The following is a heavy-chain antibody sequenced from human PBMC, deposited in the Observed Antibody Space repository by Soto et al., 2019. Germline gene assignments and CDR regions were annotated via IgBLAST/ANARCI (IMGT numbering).Heavy chain of an antibody. CDR2: INPSGGST. V-gene: IGHV1-46*03. Sequence: ASVKVSCKASGYTFTSYYMHWVRQAPGQGLEWMGIINPSGGSTSYAQKFQGRVTMTRDTSTSTVYMELSSLRSEDTAVYYCARDLTNGPAAISSAPYYWGQGTLVTVSS. J-gene: IGHJ4*02. D-gene: IGHD2-2*01. CDR3: ARDLTNGPAAISSAPYY. CDR1: GYTFTSYY.